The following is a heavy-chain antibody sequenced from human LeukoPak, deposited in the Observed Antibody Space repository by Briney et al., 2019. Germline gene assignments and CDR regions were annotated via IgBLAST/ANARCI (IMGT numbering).Heavy chain of an antibody. J-gene: IGHJ4*02. CDR3: ARGPRRQWLVHDFDY. Sequence: GGSLRLSCAASGFTFSSYSMNWVRQAPGKGLEWVSYISRSSSTKYYADSVKGRFTISRDNAKNSLYLQMSSLRAEDTAVYYCARGPRRQWLVHDFDYWGQGTLVTVSS. CDR1: GFTFSSYS. D-gene: IGHD6-19*01. CDR2: ISRSSSTK. V-gene: IGHV3-48*01.